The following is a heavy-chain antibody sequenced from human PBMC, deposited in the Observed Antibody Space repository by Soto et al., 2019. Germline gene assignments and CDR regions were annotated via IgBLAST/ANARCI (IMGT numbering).Heavy chain of an antibody. V-gene: IGHV3-33*01. J-gene: IGHJ6*02. CDR1: GFTFSSYG. CDR3: ARDYTTQMGSIFAPDRVYYYYGMDV. D-gene: IGHD3-3*01. Sequence: QVQLVESGGGVVQPGRSLRLSCAASGFTFSSYGMHWVRQAPGKGLEWVAVIWYDGSNKYYADSVKGRFTISRDNSKNTLYLQMTSLRGEDTAVYYCARDYTTQMGSIFAPDRVYYYYGMDVWGQGTTVTVSS. CDR2: IWYDGSNK.